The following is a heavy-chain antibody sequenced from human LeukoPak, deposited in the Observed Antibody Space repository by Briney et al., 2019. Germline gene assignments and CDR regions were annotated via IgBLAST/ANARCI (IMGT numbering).Heavy chain of an antibody. CDR1: GFTVSSNY. D-gene: IGHD1-26*01. CDR3: AKDVGAYSKDDY. Sequence: GGSLRLSCAASGFTVSSNYMSWVRQAPGKGLEWVSVIYSGGSTYYADSVKGRFTISRDNSKNTLYLQMNSLRAEDTAVYYCAKDVGAYSKDDYWGQGTLVTVSS. CDR2: IYSGGST. J-gene: IGHJ4*02. V-gene: IGHV3-53*05.